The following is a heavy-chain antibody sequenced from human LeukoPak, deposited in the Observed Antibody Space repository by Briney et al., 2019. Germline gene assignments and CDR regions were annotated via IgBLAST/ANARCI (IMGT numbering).Heavy chain of an antibody. CDR3: AVAAAGSDYYFDY. CDR2: INNSGST. CDR1: GGSSGGYN. J-gene: IGHJ4*02. V-gene: IGHV4-34*01. D-gene: IGHD6-13*01. Sequence: SETLSLTCAVYGGSSGGYNCSGIRHPPGKGLEWIGEINNSGSTRYNPPLKSRVTISVDASKTPFSLKLSSVTAADTAVYYCAVAAAGSDYYFDYWGQGTVVTVSS.